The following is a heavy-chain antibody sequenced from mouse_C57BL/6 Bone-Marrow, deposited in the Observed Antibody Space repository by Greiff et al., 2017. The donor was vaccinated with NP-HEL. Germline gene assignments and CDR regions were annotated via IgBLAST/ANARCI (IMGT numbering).Heavy chain of an antibody. V-gene: IGHV14-3*01. CDR3: APITTVVLDY. J-gene: IGHJ2*01. CDR2: IDPANGNT. Sequence: EVQRVESVAELVRPGASAKLSCTASGFNIKNTYMHWVKQRPEQGLEWIGRIDPANGNTKYAPKFQGKATITADTSSNTAYLQLSCLTSEDTAIYYCAPITTVVLDYWGQGTTLTVSS. D-gene: IGHD1-1*01. CDR1: GFNIKNTY.